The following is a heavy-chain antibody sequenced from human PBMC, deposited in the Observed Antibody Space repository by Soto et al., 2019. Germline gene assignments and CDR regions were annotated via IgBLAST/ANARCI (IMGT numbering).Heavy chain of an antibody. CDR3: AKRPRALLTFDY. J-gene: IGHJ4*02. CDR1: GFIFSNYV. CDR2: ISDSGGTS. V-gene: IGHV3-23*04. Sequence: EVQLVDSGGGLVQPGGSLRRSCAASGFIFSNYVTRWVRQAPGTRREWVSSISDSGGTSYYADSVKGRFTISRDNSKNTLYLQMNSLRAEDTAMYYCAKRPRALLTFDYWGQGTLVTVSS. D-gene: IGHD1-26*01.